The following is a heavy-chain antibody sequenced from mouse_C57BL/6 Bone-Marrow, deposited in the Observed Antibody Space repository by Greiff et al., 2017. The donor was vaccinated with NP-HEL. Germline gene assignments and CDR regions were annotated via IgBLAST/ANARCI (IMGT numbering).Heavy chain of an antibody. CDR3: ARHPGSSYRYFDV. J-gene: IGHJ1*03. CDR1: GFTFSSYT. D-gene: IGHD1-1*01. CDR2: ISGGGGNT. Sequence: EVHLVESGGGLVKPGGSLKLSCAASGFTFSSYTMSWVRQTPEKSLEWVATISGGGGNTYYPESVKGRFTIARDNAKNTLYLHMSSLRSEDTALYSYARHPGSSYRYFDVWGTGTTVTVSS. V-gene: IGHV5-9*01.